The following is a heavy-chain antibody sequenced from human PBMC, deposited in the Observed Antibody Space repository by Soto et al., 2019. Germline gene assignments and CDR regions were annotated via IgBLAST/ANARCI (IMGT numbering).Heavy chain of an antibody. D-gene: IGHD6-19*01. CDR3: ARDQYSSGWYGFFDF. J-gene: IGHJ4*02. Sequence: PGGSLRLSCAAAGFTFSNYAMHWVRQAPGKGLGWVAVMWHDGSNEKYVDSVKGRFTISRDNSKNTLYLQMNSLRAEDTAVYYCARDQYSSGWYGFFDFWGQGTLVTVSS. CDR1: GFTFSNYA. CDR2: MWHDGSNE. V-gene: IGHV3-33*01.